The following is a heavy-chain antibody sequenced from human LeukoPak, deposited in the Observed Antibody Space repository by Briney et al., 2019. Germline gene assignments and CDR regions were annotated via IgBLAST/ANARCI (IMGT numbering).Heavy chain of an antibody. CDR2: IGGNGGST. V-gene: IGHV3-23*01. CDR3: WGYHYYGSGRDAFDI. D-gene: IGHD3-10*01. J-gene: IGHJ3*02. CDR1: RFTFSNYA. Sequence: GGSLRLSCAASRFTFSNYAMSWVRQAPGKGLEWVSAIGGNGGSTYYADSVKGRFTISRDNFKNAVYLQMNSLRAEDTAVYYCWGYHYYGSGRDAFDIWGQGTLVTVSS.